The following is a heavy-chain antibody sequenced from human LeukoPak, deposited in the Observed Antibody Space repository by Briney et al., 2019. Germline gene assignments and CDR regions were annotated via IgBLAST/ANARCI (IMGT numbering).Heavy chain of an antibody. CDR1: GGSISSYY. CDR3: ARESLAGDFDY. J-gene: IGHJ4*02. Sequence: PSETLSLTCTVPGGSISSYYWSWIRQPPGKGLEWIGYIYYSGSTNYNPSLKSRVTISVDTSKNQFSLKLSSVTAADTAVYYCARESLAGDFDYWGQGTLVTVSS. CDR2: IYYSGST. D-gene: IGHD7-27*01. V-gene: IGHV4-59*01.